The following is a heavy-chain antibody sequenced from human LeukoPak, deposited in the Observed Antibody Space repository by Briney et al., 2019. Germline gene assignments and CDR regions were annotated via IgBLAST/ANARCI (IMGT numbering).Heavy chain of an antibody. CDR3: ARDGGYDFWSGYYQDY. D-gene: IGHD3-3*01. Sequence: PGGSLRLSCAASGFTFTGYSMSWVRQAPGKGLEWVSGTSDRGDYAYYADSVKGRFTISRDNSKNTLYLQMNSLRAEDTAVYYCARDGGYDFWSGYYQDYWGQGTLVTVSS. J-gene: IGHJ4*02. CDR1: GFTFTGYS. CDR2: TSDRGDYA. V-gene: IGHV3-23*01.